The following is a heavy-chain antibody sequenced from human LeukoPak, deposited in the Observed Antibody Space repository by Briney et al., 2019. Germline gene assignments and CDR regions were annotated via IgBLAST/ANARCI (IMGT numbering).Heavy chain of an antibody. D-gene: IGHD3-3*01. CDR2: IKQDGSEK. Sequence: GGSLRLSCAASGFTFSSYWMSWVRQAPGKGLEWVANIKQDGSEKYYVDSVKGRFTISRDNAKNSLYLQMNSLRAEDTAVYYCARRLRFLEDYAFDIWGQGTMVTVSS. CDR1: GFTFSSYW. J-gene: IGHJ3*02. V-gene: IGHV3-7*01. CDR3: ARRLRFLEDYAFDI.